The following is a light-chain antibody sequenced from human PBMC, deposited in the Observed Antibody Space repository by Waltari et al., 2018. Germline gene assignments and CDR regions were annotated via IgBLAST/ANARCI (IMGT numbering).Light chain of an antibody. V-gene: IGKV3-15*01. CDR3: QQYDDWPRT. CDR1: QSVGTS. Sequence: EIVMTQSPASLSVSPGVRVTLSCRASQSVGTSLAWYQQRPGRAPSLLVYRASTRASDIPARFSGSGSGTDFTLTISTLQSEDFAVYYCQQYDDWPRTFGQGTKVEIK. J-gene: IGKJ1*01. CDR2: RAS.